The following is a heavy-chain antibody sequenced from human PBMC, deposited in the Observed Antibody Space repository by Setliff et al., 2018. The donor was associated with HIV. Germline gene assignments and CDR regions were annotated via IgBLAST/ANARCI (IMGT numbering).Heavy chain of an antibody. CDR1: GGSISNNSYY. Sequence: SETLSLTCTVSGGSISNNSYYWGWVRQPPGKGLELIGNLFYNGNTNYNPSLKSRLTISLDTKNQFSLKLSSVTAADTAVYYCARGGSGNSYNGAFDYWGQGTLVTVSS. J-gene: IGHJ4*02. V-gene: IGHV4-39*07. CDR2: LFYNGNT. CDR3: ARGGSGNSYNGAFDY. D-gene: IGHD3-10*01.